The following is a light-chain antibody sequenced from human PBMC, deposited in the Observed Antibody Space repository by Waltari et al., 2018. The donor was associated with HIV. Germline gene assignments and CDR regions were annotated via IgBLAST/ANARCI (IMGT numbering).Light chain of an antibody. V-gene: IGLV3-25*03. CDR1: TLSSRS. CDR3: QSADHSDSCV. J-gene: IGLJ1*01. CDR2: KDS. Sequence: SYELTHPPSVSVSPGHTARITCSVDTLSSRSTTWYQQNPGQAPILVIFKDSERPSGIPERFSGSISGTTVTLTISEVQTEDEADYYCQSADHSDSCVFGTGTTLTVL.